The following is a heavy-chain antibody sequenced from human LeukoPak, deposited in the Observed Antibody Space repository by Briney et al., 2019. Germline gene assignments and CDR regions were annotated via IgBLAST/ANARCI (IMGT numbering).Heavy chain of an antibody. Sequence: GGSLRLSCSASGFTFSSYATHWVRQAPGKGLEYVSAISSNGGSTYYADSVKGRFTISRDNSKNTLYLQMSSLRAEDTAVYYCVKDQFAAAAGYNWFDPWGQGTLVTVSS. V-gene: IGHV3-64D*06. CDR2: ISSNGGST. CDR3: VKDQFAAAAGYNWFDP. J-gene: IGHJ5*02. CDR1: GFTFSSYA. D-gene: IGHD6-13*01.